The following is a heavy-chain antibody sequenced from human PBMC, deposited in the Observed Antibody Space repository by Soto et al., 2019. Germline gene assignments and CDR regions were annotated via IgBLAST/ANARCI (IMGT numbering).Heavy chain of an antibody. CDR1: GVTVTSNY. V-gene: IGHV3-53*01. J-gene: IGHJ3*02. CDR2: IYSGENA. CDR3: ARDLDAFDT. Sequence: EVQLVQSGGGLVQPGGSLRLSCAGYGVTVTSNYMNWVRQAPGKGLEWVSVIYSGENAYYADSVAGRFTISRDNSKNTLYLQMNSLRVEDTAVYYCARDLDAFDTWGQGTTVSVSS.